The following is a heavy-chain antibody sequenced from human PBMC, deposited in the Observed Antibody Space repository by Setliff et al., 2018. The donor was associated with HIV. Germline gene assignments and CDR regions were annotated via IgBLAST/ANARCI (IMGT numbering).Heavy chain of an antibody. CDR3: AKSHITMVRGDLGHDAFDI. CDR1: GYTFTDHF. D-gene: IGHD3-10*01. Sequence: ASVKVSCKASGYTFTDHFIHWVRQAPGQGLEWMGWINPNSGGTNYAQKFQGRVTMTRDTSISTAYMELSSLRSEDTAVYYCAKSHITMVRGDLGHDAFDIWGQGTMVTVSS. V-gene: IGHV1-2*02. J-gene: IGHJ3*02. CDR2: INPNSGGT.